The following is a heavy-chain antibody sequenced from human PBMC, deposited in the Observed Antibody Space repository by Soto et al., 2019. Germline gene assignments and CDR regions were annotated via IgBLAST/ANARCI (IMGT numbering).Heavy chain of an antibody. V-gene: IGHV3-30*18. Sequence: GGSLRLSCAASGFTFSSYGMHWVRQAPGKGLEWVAVISYDGSNKYYADSVKGRFTISRDNSKNTLYLQMNSLRAEDTAVYYCAKAFRTPGIAAAGAYYLDYWGQGTLVTVSS. CDR3: AKAFRTPGIAAAGAYYLDY. CDR2: ISYDGSNK. D-gene: IGHD6-13*01. CDR1: GFTFSSYG. J-gene: IGHJ4*02.